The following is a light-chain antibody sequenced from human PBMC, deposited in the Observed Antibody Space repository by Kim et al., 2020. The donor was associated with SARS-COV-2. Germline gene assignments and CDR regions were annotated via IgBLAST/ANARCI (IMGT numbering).Light chain of an antibody. CDR1: QGLGTN. J-gene: IGKJ5*01. V-gene: IGKV3-15*01. CDR2: SAS. Sequence: SPGERVTLACRASQGLGTNLAWYQKRPGQIPRLLIYSASTRATAIPARFSGSGSGTEFTLTVSGLQSEDFAVYYCQQYHYWPPLTFGQGTRLEIK. CDR3: QQYHYWPPLT.